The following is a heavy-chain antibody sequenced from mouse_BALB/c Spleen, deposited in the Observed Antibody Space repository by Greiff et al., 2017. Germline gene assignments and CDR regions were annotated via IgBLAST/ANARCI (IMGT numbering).Heavy chain of an antibody. CDR1: GFTFTDYS. CDR3: ARDKEITTPFAY. D-gene: IGHD2-4*01. V-gene: IGHV7-3*02. CDR2: IRNKANCYTT. J-gene: IGHJ3*01. Sequence: EVKLLESGGGLVQPGGSLRLSCATSGFTFTDYSMSWVRPPPGKALEWLGFIRNKANCYTTEYSASVKGRFTISRDNSQSLLYLQMNTLRAEDSDTYYCARDKEITTPFAYWGQGTLVTVSA.